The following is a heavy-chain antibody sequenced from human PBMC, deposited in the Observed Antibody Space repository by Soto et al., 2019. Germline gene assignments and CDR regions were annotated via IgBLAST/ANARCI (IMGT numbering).Heavy chain of an antibody. Sequence: GGSLRLSCAASGFTFSSYAMSWVRQAPGKGLEWVSAISGSGGSTYYADSVKGRFTISRDNSKNTLYLQMNSLRAEDTAVYYCAKSPTLTFKYSRSSGLVFDYSGQGTLVTVSS. J-gene: IGHJ4*02. CDR1: GFTFSSYA. CDR3: AKSPTLTFKYSRSSGLVFDY. D-gene: IGHD6-6*01. CDR2: ISGSGGST. V-gene: IGHV3-23*01.